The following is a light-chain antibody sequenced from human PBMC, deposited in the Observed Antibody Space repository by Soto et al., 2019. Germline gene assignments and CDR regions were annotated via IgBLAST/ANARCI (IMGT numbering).Light chain of an antibody. CDR3: MQALQTHT. CDR1: QSLRHSNGYNY. Sequence: DIVMTQSPLSLPVTPGEPASISCRSSQSLRHSNGYNYLDWYLQKPGQSPQLLIYLGSNRASGVPDRFSGSGSGTDFTLKISRVEAEDVGVYYCMQALQTHTFGQGTKLEIK. CDR2: LGS. V-gene: IGKV2-28*01. J-gene: IGKJ2*01.